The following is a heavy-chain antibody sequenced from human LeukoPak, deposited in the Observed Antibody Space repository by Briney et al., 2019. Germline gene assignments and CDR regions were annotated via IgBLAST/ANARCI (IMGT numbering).Heavy chain of an antibody. V-gene: IGHV4-59*08. CDR1: GGSISSYY. Sequence: PSETLSLTCTVSGGSISSYYWSWIRQPPGKGLEWIGYIYYSGSTNYNPSLKSRVTISVDTSKNQFSLKLSSVTAADTAVYHCDSSGYWLDPWGQGTLVTVSS. J-gene: IGHJ5*02. CDR3: DSSGYWLDP. CDR2: IYYSGST. D-gene: IGHD3-22*01.